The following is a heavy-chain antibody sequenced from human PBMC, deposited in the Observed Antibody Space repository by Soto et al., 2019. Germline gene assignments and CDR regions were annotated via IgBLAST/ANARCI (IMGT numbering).Heavy chain of an antibody. Sequence: SETLSLTCAVYGGSFSGYYWSWIRQPPGKGLEWIGEINHSGSTNYNPSLKSRVTISVDTSKNQFSLKLSSVTAADTAVYYCARGVLGGGQPPPNHGYFDLWGRGTLVTVSS. CDR2: INHSGST. D-gene: IGHD2-8*02. V-gene: IGHV4-34*01. CDR1: GGSFSGYY. J-gene: IGHJ2*01. CDR3: ARGVLGGGQPPPNHGYFDL.